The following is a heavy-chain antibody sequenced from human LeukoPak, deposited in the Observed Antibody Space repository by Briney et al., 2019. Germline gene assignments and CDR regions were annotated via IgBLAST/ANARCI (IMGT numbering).Heavy chain of an antibody. J-gene: IGHJ4*02. D-gene: IGHD3-22*01. Sequence: PGGSLRLSCAASGFTFSDYYMSWIRQAPGKGLEWVSYISSSGSTIYYADSVKGRFTISRDNAKNSLYLQMNSLRAEDTAVYYCARDKETYYYDSSGSFDYWGQGTLVTVSS. CDR1: GFTFSDYY. V-gene: IGHV3-11*01. CDR3: ARDKETYYYDSSGSFDY. CDR2: ISSSGSTI.